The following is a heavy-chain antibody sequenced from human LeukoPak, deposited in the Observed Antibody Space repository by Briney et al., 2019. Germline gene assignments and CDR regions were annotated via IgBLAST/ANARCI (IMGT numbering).Heavy chain of an antibody. CDR1: GFTFSSYS. Sequence: GGSLRLSWAASGFTFSSYSMNWVRQAPGKGLELVSSISSSSSYIYYADSVKGRFTMSRDNSKNTLYLQMNSPRTEDTAVYYCVKDEARWLHHGFDYWSQGTLVTVSS. J-gene: IGHJ4*02. CDR2: ISSSSSYI. CDR3: VKDEARWLHHGFDY. V-gene: IGHV3-21*01. D-gene: IGHD5-24*01.